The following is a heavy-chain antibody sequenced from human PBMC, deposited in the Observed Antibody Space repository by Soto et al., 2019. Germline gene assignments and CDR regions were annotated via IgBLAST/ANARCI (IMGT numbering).Heavy chain of an antibody. D-gene: IGHD3-22*01. J-gene: IGHJ6*02. V-gene: IGHV4-59*12. Sequence: PSETLCLTCTVSGGSISSYYWSWIRQPPGKGLEWIGYIHYSGSTIYNPSLESRVTISVDRSKNQFSLKLSSVTAADTAVYYCAGSGYYHNSGMDVWGQGTTVTVSS. CDR2: IHYSGST. CDR3: AGSGYYHNSGMDV. CDR1: GGSISSYY.